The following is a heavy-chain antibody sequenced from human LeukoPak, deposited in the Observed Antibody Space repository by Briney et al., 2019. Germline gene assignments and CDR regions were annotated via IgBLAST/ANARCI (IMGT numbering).Heavy chain of an antibody. J-gene: IGHJ4*02. D-gene: IGHD3-10*01. Sequence: GGSLRLSCAASGFTFSSNSMNWVRQAPGRGLEWVSVITNNGATTYYADSVKGRFTISRDNSKNKLYLQMNSLRAEDTAVYYCAKDWGYGSGTYYPHWGQGTLVTVSS. CDR1: GFTFSSNS. CDR2: ITNNGATT. V-gene: IGHV3-23*01. CDR3: AKDWGYGSGTYYPH.